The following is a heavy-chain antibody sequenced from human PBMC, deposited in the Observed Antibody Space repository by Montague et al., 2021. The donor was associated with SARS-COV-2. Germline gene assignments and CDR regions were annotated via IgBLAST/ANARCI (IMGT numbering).Heavy chain of an antibody. Sequence: SETLSLTCTVSGGSISSDYWSWIRQPPGKGLEWIGYINYSGITTYNPSLQSRVTILVDTSKNQFSLKLSSVSAADTAVYYCARSEGHYKILPGQIRTQTFRGIDVWGQGTSVTVSS. V-gene: IGHV4-59*01. CDR1: GGSISSDY. D-gene: IGHD3-9*01. J-gene: IGHJ6*02. CDR2: INYSGIT. CDR3: ARSEGHYKILPGQIRTQTFRGIDV.